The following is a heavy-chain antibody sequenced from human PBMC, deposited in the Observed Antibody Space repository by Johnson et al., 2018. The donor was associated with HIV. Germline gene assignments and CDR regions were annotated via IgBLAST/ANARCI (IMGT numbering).Heavy chain of an antibody. CDR3: ARVPDYGDYGDAFDI. D-gene: IGHD4-17*01. CDR1: GFTFSNYA. J-gene: IGHJ3*02. CDR2: ISYHVGNR. V-gene: IGHV3-30*03. Sequence: QVQLVESGGGLVQPGGSLRLSCAASGFTFSNYAMTWVRQAPGQGLEWVAYISYHVGNRYYADSVKGRFTISRDNSKNTLYLQMKSLRAEEPAVYYCARVPDYGDYGDAFDIWGQGTMVTVSS.